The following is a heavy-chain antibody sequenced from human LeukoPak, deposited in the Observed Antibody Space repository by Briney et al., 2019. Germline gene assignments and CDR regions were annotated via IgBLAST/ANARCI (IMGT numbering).Heavy chain of an antibody. D-gene: IGHD1-26*01. Sequence: GGSLRLSCAASGFTFDDYGMSWVRQAPGKGLEWVSGINWNGGSTGYADSVKGRFTISRDNAKNSLYLQMNSLRAEDTALYYCARDRPGVGATSYYYYMDVWGKGTTVTVSS. CDR1: GFTFDDYG. CDR2: INWNGGST. J-gene: IGHJ6*03. CDR3: ARDRPGVGATSYYYYMDV. V-gene: IGHV3-20*04.